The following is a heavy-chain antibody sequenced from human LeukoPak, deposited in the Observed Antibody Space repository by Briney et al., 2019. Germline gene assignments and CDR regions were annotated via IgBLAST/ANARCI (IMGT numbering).Heavy chain of an antibody. Sequence: ASEKVSCKASGYTFTSYDINWVRQATGQGLEWMGWMNPNSGNTGYAQKFQGRVTITRNTSISTAYMELSSLRSEDTAVYYCARGSRRVRAFDIWGQGTMVTVSS. CDR2: MNPNSGNT. J-gene: IGHJ3*02. CDR3: ARGSRRVRAFDI. V-gene: IGHV1-8*03. D-gene: IGHD3-10*01. CDR1: GYTFTSYD.